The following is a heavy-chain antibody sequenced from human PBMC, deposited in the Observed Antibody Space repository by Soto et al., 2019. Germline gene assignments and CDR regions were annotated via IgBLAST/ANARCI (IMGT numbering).Heavy chain of an antibody. D-gene: IGHD3-9*01. CDR1: GYTFTSYD. CDR3: ARGTLYYDILTGYYVVSAFDI. V-gene: IGHV1-8*01. Sequence: QVQLVQSGAEVKKPGASVKVSCKASGYTFTSYDINWVRQATGQGLEWMGWMNPNSGNTGYAQKFQGRVTMTRNTPISTAYMELSSLRSEDTAVYYCARGTLYYDILTGYYVVSAFDIWGQGTMVTVSS. J-gene: IGHJ3*02. CDR2: MNPNSGNT.